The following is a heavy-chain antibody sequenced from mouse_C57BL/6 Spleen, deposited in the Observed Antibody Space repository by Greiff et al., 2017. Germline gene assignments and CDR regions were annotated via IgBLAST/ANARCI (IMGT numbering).Heavy chain of an antibody. CDR3: ARGGDGNYFAWFAY. J-gene: IGHJ3*01. Sequence: QVQLQQPGAELVMPGASVKLSCKASGYTFTSYWMHWVKQRPGQGLEWIGEIDPSDSYTNYNQKFKGKSTLTVDKSSSTAYMQLSSLTSEDSAVYYCARGGDGNYFAWFAYWGQGTLVTVSA. D-gene: IGHD2-1*01. CDR1: GYTFTSYW. V-gene: IGHV1-69*01. CDR2: IDPSDSYT.